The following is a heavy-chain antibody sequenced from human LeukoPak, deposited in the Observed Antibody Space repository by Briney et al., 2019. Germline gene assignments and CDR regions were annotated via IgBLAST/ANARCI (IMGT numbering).Heavy chain of an antibody. Sequence: SETLSLTCAVSGGSISSTNWWSWVRQPPGKGLEWIGEIYRSGTTNYKPSLKSRVTISLDKSRNHFSLKLTSVTAADSAVYYCARRSPYSIGWSSYFDYWGQGALVTVSS. J-gene: IGHJ4*02. V-gene: IGHV4-4*02. CDR3: ARRSPYSIGWSSYFDY. CDR1: GGSISSTNW. D-gene: IGHD6-19*01. CDR2: IYRSGTT.